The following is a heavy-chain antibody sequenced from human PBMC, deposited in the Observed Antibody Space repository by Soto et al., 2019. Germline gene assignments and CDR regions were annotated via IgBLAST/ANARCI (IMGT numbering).Heavy chain of an antibody. J-gene: IGHJ4*02. V-gene: IGHV3-48*02. CDR3: ARTIWSGYFQADY. CDR2: ISSSSSTT. Sequence: QPGGSLRLSCVASGFTFSTYSMNWVRQAPGKGLEWISYISSSSSTTYADSVKGRFTISRDNAKNSLYLQMNSLRDEDTAVYYCARTIWSGYFQADYWGQGTLVTVSS. D-gene: IGHD3-3*01. CDR1: GFTFSTYS.